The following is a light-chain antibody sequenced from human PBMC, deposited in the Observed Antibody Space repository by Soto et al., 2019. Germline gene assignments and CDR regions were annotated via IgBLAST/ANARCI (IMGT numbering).Light chain of an antibody. J-gene: IGKJ3*01. CDR3: QQYSSSPFT. CDR1: QSVSSSY. Sequence: EIVLTQSPGTLSLSPGERATLSCRASQSVSSSYLAWYQQKPGQAPRLLIYGASSRATGLPDRFSGSGSGTDFTLTISRLEPEDFAVYYCQQYSSSPFTFGPGTKVDIK. V-gene: IGKV3-20*01. CDR2: GAS.